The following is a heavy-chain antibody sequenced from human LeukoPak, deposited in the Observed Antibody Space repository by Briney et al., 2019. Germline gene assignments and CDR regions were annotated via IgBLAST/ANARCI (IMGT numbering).Heavy chain of an antibody. D-gene: IGHD5-18*01. CDR3: ARATGRGYCYGFPFDY. CDR1: GGSISSYY. V-gene: IGHV4-4*07. Sequence: SETLSLTCTVSGGSISSYYWSWIRQPAGKGLEWIGRIYTSGSTNYNPSLKSRVTISVDTSKNQFSLKLSSVTAADTAVYYCARATGRGYCYGFPFDYWGQGTLVTVSS. J-gene: IGHJ4*02. CDR2: IYTSGST.